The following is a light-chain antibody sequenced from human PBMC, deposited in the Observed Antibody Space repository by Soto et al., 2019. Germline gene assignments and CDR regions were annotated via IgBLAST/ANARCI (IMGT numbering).Light chain of an antibody. Sequence: QSVLTQPASVSGSPGQSITISCTGASSDVGSYNLVSWYQQHPGKAPKLMIYEGSKRPSGVSNHFSGSKSGNTASLTISGLQAEDEADYYCCSYAGSSTPSYVFGTGTKVTVL. CDR1: SSDVGSYNL. V-gene: IGLV2-23*01. CDR2: EGS. CDR3: CSYAGSSTPSYV. J-gene: IGLJ1*01.